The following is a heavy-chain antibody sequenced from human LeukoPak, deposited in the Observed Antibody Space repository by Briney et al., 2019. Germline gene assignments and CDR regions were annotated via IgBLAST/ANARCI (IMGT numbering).Heavy chain of an antibody. CDR1: GGTFSSYA. D-gene: IGHD2-15*01. CDR2: IIPIFCTA. Sequence: SVKVSCKASGGTFSSYAISWVRQAPGQGLEWMGRIIPIFCTANYAQKFQGRVTITADKSTSTAYMELSSLRSEDTAVYYCARAGRYCSGGSCYSIRTWFDPWGQGTLVTVSS. V-gene: IGHV1-69*06. J-gene: IGHJ5*02. CDR3: ARAGRYCSGGSCYSIRTWFDP.